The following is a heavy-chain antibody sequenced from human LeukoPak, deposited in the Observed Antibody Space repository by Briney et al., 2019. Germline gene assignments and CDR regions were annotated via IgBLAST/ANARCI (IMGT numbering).Heavy chain of an antibody. Sequence: GGSLRLSCAASGFTFSSYSMNWVRQAPGKGLEWVSSISSSSSYIYYADSVKGRFTISRDNAKNSLYLQMNSLRAEDMALYYCAKGPSSSWYADAFDIWGQGTMVTVSS. CDR1: GFTFSSYS. CDR2: ISSSSSYI. CDR3: AKGPSSSWYADAFDI. V-gene: IGHV3-21*04. J-gene: IGHJ3*02. D-gene: IGHD6-13*01.